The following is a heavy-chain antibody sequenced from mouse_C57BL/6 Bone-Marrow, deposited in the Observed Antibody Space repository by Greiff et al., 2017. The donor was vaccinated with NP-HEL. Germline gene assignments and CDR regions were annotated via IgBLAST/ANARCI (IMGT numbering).Heavy chain of an antibody. D-gene: IGHD2-1*01. CDR1: GYTFTDYY. J-gene: IGHJ4*01. CDR3: ALYYGNFVMDY. CDR2: IIPNNGGT. V-gene: IGHV1-26*01. Sequence: EVQLQQSGPELVKPGASVKISCKASGYTFTDYYMNWVKQSHGKSLEWIGDIIPNNGGTSYNQKFKGKATLTVDKSSSTAYMQLSSLTSEDSAVYYCALYYGNFVMDYWGQGTSVTVSS.